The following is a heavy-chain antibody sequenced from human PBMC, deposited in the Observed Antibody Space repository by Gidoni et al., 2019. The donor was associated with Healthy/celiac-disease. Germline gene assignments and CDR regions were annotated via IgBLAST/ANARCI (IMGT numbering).Heavy chain of an antibody. CDR3: ARSPPTYDYVYNWFDP. V-gene: IGHV5-51*01. J-gene: IGHJ5*02. CDR1: GYSFTSYW. D-gene: IGHD3-16*01. Sequence: EVQLVQSGAEVKKPGESLKISCKGSGYSFTSYWIGWVRQMPGKGLEWMGIIYPGDSDTRYSPSFQGQVTISADKSSSTAYLQWSSLKASDTAMYYCARSPPTYDYVYNWFDPWGQGTLVTVSS. CDR2: IYPGDSDT.